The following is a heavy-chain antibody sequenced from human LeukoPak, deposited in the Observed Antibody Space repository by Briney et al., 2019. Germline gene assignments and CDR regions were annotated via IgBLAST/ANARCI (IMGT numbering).Heavy chain of an antibody. CDR1: GGIFANYA. J-gene: IGHJ4*02. Sequence: SVNVSCKASGGIFANYAISWVRKAPGQGLEWMGGIIPIFGSGHSAQKFQGRLTITADESTRTTYMELSSLRSEDTAVYYCAKGHDDFRQFDFWGQGTLVIVSS. CDR2: IIPIFGSG. V-gene: IGHV1-69*13. CDR3: AKGHDDFRQFDF. D-gene: IGHD3-3*01.